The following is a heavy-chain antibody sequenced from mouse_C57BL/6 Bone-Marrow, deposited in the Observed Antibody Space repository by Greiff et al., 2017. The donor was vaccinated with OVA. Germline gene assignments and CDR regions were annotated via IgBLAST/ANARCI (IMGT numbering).Heavy chain of an antibody. Sequence: EVQVVESGGGLVQPGGSLKLSCAASGFTFSDYGMAWVRQAPRKGPEWVAFISNLAYSIYYADTVTGRFTISRENAKNTLYLEMSSLRSEDTAMYYCARHHYDYDRGYAMDYWGQGTSVTVSS. V-gene: IGHV5-15*01. J-gene: IGHJ4*01. CDR3: ARHHYDYDRGYAMDY. CDR2: ISNLAYSI. CDR1: GFTFSDYG. D-gene: IGHD2-4*01.